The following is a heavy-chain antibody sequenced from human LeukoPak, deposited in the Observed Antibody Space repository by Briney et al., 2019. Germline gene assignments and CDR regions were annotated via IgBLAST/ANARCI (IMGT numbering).Heavy chain of an antibody. D-gene: IGHD5-18*01. V-gene: IGHV4-34*01. CDR3: ARFSSRGYSYGYSYYFDY. CDR1: GGSFSGYY. Sequence: SETLSLTCAVCGGSFSGYYWSWIRQPPGKGLEWVGEINHSGSTNYNPSLKSRVTISVDTSKNQFSLKLSSVTAADTAVYYCARFSSRGYSYGYSYYFDYWGQGTLVTVSS. CDR2: INHSGST. J-gene: IGHJ4*02.